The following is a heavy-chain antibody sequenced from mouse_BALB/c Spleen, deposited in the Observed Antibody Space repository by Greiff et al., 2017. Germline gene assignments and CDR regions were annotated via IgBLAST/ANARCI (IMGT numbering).Heavy chain of an antibody. V-gene: IGHV5-12-2*01. CDR1: GFTFSSYT. J-gene: IGHJ4*01. CDR2: ISNGGGST. D-gene: IGHD2-10*01. CDR3: ARHGLLYYAMDY. Sequence: EVKVVESGGGLVQPGGSLKLSCAASGFTFSSYTMSWVRQTPEKRLEWVAYISNGGGSTYYPDTVKGRFTISRDNAKNTLYLQMSSLKSEDTAMYYCARHGLLYYAMDYWGQGTSVTVSS.